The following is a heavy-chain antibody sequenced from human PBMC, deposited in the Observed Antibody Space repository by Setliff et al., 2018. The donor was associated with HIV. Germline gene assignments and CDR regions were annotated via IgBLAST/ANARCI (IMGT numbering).Heavy chain of an antibody. CDR3: ARGSTCIGGGCLTYYYYYYGLDA. V-gene: IGHV4-34*01. CDR1: GGSLTNYY. J-gene: IGHJ6*02. D-gene: IGHD2-8*02. Sequence: KPSETLSLTCAVYGGSLTNYYWSWFRQSPGKGLEWIGEISDSATTDYNPSLKSRVIISLDTSKKQFSLKLNSVTAADTAVYYCARGSTCIGGGCLTYYYYYYGLDAWGQGTTVTAP. CDR2: ISDSATT.